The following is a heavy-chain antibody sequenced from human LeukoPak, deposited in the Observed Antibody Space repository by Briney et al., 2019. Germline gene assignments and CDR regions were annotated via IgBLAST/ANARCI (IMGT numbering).Heavy chain of an antibody. V-gene: IGHV3-21*01. Sequence: PGGPLRLSCAASGFTFSSYSMNWVRQAPGKGLEWVSSISSSSSYIYYADSVKGRFTISRDNAKNSLYLQMNSLRAEDTAVYYCASGRGPYDSSGYVMDVWGQGTTVTVSS. CDR1: GFTFSSYS. CDR3: ASGRGPYDSSGYVMDV. J-gene: IGHJ6*02. D-gene: IGHD3-22*01. CDR2: ISSSSSYI.